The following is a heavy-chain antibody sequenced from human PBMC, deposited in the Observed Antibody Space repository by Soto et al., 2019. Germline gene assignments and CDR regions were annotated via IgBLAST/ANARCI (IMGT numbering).Heavy chain of an antibody. Sequence: QVQLQQWGAGLLKPSETLSLTCAVYGGSFSGYYWSWIRQPPGKGLEWIGEINHSGSTNYNPSLKSRVTISVDTSKNQFTLKLSSVTAADTAVYYCARGGEISYYSGSGSYSTQRKYNWFDPWGQGTLVTVSS. D-gene: IGHD3-10*01. V-gene: IGHV4-34*01. CDR3: ARGGEISYYSGSGSYSTQRKYNWFDP. CDR2: INHSGST. CDR1: GGSFSGYY. J-gene: IGHJ5*02.